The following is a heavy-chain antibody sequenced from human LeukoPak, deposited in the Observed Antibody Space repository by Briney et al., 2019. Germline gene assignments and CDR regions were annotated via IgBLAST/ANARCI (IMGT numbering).Heavy chain of an antibody. CDR2: IYYSGST. CDR1: GGSIRSSSYY. CDR3: ARQVVAVAGTGYFDY. D-gene: IGHD6-19*01. V-gene: IGHV4-39*01. Sequence: SETLSLTCTVSGGSIRSSSYYWGWIRQPPGKGLEWIGSIYYSGSTYYNASLKSRGTISVDTSKNQFSLKLNSVTAAGTAVYFYARQVVAVAGTGYFDYWGQGTLVTVSS. J-gene: IGHJ4*02.